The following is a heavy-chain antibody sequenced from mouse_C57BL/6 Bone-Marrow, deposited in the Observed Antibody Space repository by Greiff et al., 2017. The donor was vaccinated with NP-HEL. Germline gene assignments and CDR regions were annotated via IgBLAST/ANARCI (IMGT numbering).Heavy chain of an antibody. CDR1: GFTFSSYA. D-gene: IGHD1-1*01. V-gene: IGHV5-4*01. CDR3: ARGGSSEGFDY. J-gene: IGHJ2*01. CDR2: ISDGGSYT. Sequence: DVQLVESGGGLVKPGGSLKLSCAASGFTFSSYAMSWVRQTPEKRLEWVATISDGGSYTYYPDNVKGRFTISRDNAKNNLYLQMSHLKSEDTSMYDCARGGSSEGFDYWGQGTTLTVSS.